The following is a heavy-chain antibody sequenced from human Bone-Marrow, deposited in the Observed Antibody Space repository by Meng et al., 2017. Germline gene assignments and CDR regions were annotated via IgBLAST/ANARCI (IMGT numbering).Heavy chain of an antibody. D-gene: IGHD3-22*01. J-gene: IGHJ4*02. CDR1: GFTVSSNE. CDR3: AKIATRYYDSSGYSFVDY. CDR2: ISGGNT. V-gene: IGHV3-38-3*01. Sequence: GESLKLSCAASGFTVSSNEMSWIRQAPGKDLEWVSSISGGNTYYADSRKGRFTISRDNSKNTLHLQMNSLRAEDTAIYYGAKIATRYYDSSGYSFVDYWGQGTLVTVSS.